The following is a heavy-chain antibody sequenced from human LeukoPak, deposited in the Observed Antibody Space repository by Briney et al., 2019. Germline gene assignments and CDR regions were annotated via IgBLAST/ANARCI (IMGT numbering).Heavy chain of an antibody. V-gene: IGHV6-1*01. D-gene: IGHD3-3*01. CDR2: TYYRSKWYN. CDR3: ARDRHPRPSNYDFWSGYYRLENWFDP. Sequence: ASQTLSLTCAISGDSVSSNSAAWNWIRQSPSRGLEWLGRTYYRSKWYNDYAVSVKSRITINPDTSKNQFSLQLDSVTPEDTAVYYCARDRHPRPSNYDFWSGYYRLENWFDPWGQGTLVTVSS. J-gene: IGHJ5*02. CDR1: GDSVSSNSAA.